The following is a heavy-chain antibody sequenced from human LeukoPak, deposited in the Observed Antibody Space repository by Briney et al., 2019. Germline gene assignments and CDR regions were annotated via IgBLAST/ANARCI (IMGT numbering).Heavy chain of an antibody. V-gene: IGHV4-59*11. CDR3: ARVGYYDSTDAFDI. CDR2: TYYSGST. CDR1: GGSISSHY. D-gene: IGHD3-22*01. Sequence: NPSETLSLTCTVSGGSISSHYWSWIRQPPGKGLEWIGYTYYSGSTNYNPSLKSRITISVDTSKNQFSLKLSSVTAADTAVYYCARVGYYDSTDAFDIWGQGTMVTVSS. J-gene: IGHJ3*02.